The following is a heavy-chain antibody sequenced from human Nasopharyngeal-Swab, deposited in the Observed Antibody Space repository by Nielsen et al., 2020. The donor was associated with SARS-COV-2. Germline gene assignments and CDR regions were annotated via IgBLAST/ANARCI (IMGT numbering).Heavy chain of an antibody. CDR2: IYSGGSST. J-gene: IGHJ6*02. Sequence: GGSLRLSCAASGFTFSSYAMSWVRQAPGKGLEWVSVIYSGGSSTYYADSVKGRFTISRDNSKNTLYLQMNSLRAEDTAVYYCAKGGAAAGPDPYYYYGMDVWGQGTTVTVSS. CDR1: GFTFSSYA. V-gene: IGHV3-23*03. CDR3: AKGGAAAGPDPYYYYGMDV. D-gene: IGHD6-13*01.